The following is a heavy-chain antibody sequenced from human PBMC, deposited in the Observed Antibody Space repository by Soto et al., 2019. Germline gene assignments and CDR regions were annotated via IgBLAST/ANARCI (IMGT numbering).Heavy chain of an antibody. D-gene: IGHD4-17*01. CDR3: ARPANTVADHFDL. CDR2: IYPIDSDT. J-gene: IGHJ4*02. V-gene: IGHV5-51*01. CDR1: GYTFTIYW. Sequence: RGESLKISCQVSGYTFTIYWIGWVRQMPGKGLEWMGIIYPIDSDTRYSPSFQGQVTISADQSINTAYLQWDSLKASDTAIYYCARPANTVADHFDLWGQGTPVTVSS.